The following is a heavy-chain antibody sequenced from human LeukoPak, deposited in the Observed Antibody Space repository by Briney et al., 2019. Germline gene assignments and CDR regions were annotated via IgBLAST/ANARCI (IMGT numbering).Heavy chain of an antibody. CDR1: GGSISSFY. Sequence: TSETLSLTCTVSGGSISSFYWSWIRQPPGKGLEWIGYIYYSGSTNYNPSLKSRVTISVDTSKNQFSLKLSSVTAADTAVYYCARVVRSIGFLGVGSSWYGDAFDIWGQGTMVTVSS. CDR3: ARVVRSIGFLGVGSSWYGDAFDI. D-gene: IGHD6-13*01. CDR2: IYYSGST. J-gene: IGHJ3*02. V-gene: IGHV4-59*08.